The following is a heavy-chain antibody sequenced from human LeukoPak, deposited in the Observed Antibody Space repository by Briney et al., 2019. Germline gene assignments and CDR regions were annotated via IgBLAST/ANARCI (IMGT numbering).Heavy chain of an antibody. CDR1: GGTFSSYA. V-gene: IGHV1-69*05. CDR3: ARVRDSSSWFYFDY. Sequence: GASVKVSCKASGGTFSSYAISWVRQAPGQGLEWMGGIIPIFGTANYAQKFQGRVTITTDESTSTAYMELSGLRSEDTAVYYCARVRDSSSWFYFDYWGQGTLVTVSS. J-gene: IGHJ4*02. CDR2: IIPIFGTA. D-gene: IGHD6-13*01.